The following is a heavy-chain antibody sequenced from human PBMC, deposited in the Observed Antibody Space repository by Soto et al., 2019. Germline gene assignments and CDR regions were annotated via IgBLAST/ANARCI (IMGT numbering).Heavy chain of an antibody. V-gene: IGHV1-3*01. D-gene: IGHD6-6*01. Sequence: ASAKVSCQASGYTFSRHAINWVRPAPGQWLEWMGWINVGNGNTTYAQTLQGRVTITRDTSATTVYLELISLSSEDTAVYYCARVAAMYSSSPGWFDPWGQGTLVTVSS. CDR2: INVGNGNT. CDR1: GYTFSRHA. CDR3: ARVAAMYSSSPGWFDP. J-gene: IGHJ5*02.